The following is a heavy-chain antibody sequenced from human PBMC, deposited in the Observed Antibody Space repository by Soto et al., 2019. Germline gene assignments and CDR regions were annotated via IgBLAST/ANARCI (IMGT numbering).Heavy chain of an antibody. J-gene: IGHJ6*02. D-gene: IGHD2-2*01. CDR1: GFTFSRYA. V-gene: IGHV3-23*01. Sequence: EVQLLESGGGLVQPGGSLRLSCEASGFTFSRYAMSWVRQAPGTGLEWVAAISGGGGSTFYADSVKGRFTISRDNSKNTVYLHLNSLRGEDTAVYYCAKDPRYCASPTCDGMDVWGQGTTVTVSS. CDR2: ISGGGGST. CDR3: AKDPRYCASPTCDGMDV.